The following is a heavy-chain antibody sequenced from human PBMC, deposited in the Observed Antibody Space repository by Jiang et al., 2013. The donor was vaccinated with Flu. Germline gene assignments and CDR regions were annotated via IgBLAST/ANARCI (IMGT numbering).Heavy chain of an antibody. CDR1: GYTFTSYG. CDR3: ARDRGSSGWYVGFIDY. D-gene: IGHD6-19*01. Sequence: VKKPGASVKVSCKASGYTFTSYGISWVRQAPGQGLEWMGWINAYNGNTNYAQKLQGRVTMTTDTSTSTAYMELRSLRSDDTAVYYCARDRGSSGWYVGFIDYWGQGTLVTVSS. J-gene: IGHJ4*02. V-gene: IGHV1-18*01. CDR2: INAYNGNT.